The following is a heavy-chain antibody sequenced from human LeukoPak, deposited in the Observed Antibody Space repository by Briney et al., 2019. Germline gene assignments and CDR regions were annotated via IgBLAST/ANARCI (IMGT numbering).Heavy chain of an antibody. CDR3: AKDYGWFGELLS. V-gene: IGHV3-30*18. CDR1: GFTFSSYG. J-gene: IGHJ4*02. CDR2: ISYDGSNK. D-gene: IGHD3-10*01. Sequence: PGRSLRLSCAASGFTFSSYGKHWVRQAPGKGLEGVAVISYDGSNKYYADSVKGRFTISRDNSKNTLYLQMNSLRAEDTAVYYCAKDYGWFGELLSWGQGTLVTVSS.